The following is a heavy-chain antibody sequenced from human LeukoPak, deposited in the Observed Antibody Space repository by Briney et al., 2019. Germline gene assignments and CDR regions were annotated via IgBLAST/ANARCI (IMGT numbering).Heavy chain of an antibody. CDR1: GFTFSDYY. CDR2: ICSSGSNI. Sequence: GGSLRLSCAASGFTFSDYYMSWIRPAPGKGLEWVSYICSSGSNIYYADSVKGRFTISRDNAKNSLYLQMNSLRAEDTAVYYCARELGYCSSTSCYYYYYGMDVWGQGTTVTVSS. CDR3: ARELGYCSSTSCYYYYYGMDV. D-gene: IGHD2-2*01. J-gene: IGHJ6*02. V-gene: IGHV3-11*01.